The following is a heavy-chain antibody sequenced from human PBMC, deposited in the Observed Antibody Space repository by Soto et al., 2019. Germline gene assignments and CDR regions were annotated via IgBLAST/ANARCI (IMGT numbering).Heavy chain of an antibody. V-gene: IGHV3-23*01. CDR1: GFTFSSYA. Sequence: GGSLRLSCAASGFTFSSYAMSWVRQAPGKGLEWVSAISGSGGSTYYADSVKGRFTISRDNSKNTLYLQMNSLRAEDTAVYYCATLNTVTPYYYYYGMDVWGQGTTVTVSS. CDR2: ISGSGGST. CDR3: ATLNTVTPYYYYYGMDV. D-gene: IGHD4-17*01. J-gene: IGHJ6*02.